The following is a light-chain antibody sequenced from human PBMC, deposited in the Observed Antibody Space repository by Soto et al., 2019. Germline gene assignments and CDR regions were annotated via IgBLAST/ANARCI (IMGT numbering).Light chain of an antibody. Sequence: EIVLTQSPGTLSLSPGERATFSCRASQSVSNSSLSWYHQKPGQATRLLLFAASRRATGIPDTFSGSGSGKDFTLTISRLEPEYFAVYYCQVYSNSPMYTFGQGTRLDIK. V-gene: IGKV3-20*01. CDR1: QSVSNSS. CDR2: AAS. J-gene: IGKJ2*01. CDR3: QVYSNSPMYT.